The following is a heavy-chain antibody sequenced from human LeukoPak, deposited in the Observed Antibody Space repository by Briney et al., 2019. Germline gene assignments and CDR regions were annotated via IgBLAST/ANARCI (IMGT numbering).Heavy chain of an antibody. CDR3: AKDRATVPRGNWFDP. V-gene: IGHV3-23*01. CDR1: GFTFSSYA. D-gene: IGHD4-17*01. CDR2: ISGSGGST. Sequence: GGSLRLSCAASGFTFSSYAMSWVRQAPGKGLEWVSAISGSGGSTYYADSVKGRFTISRDNSKNTLYLQMNSLSAEDTAVYYCAKDRATVPRGNWFDPWGQGTLVTVSS. J-gene: IGHJ5*02.